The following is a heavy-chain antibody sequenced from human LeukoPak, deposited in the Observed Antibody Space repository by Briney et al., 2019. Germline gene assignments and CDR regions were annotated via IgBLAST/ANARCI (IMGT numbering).Heavy chain of an antibody. Sequence: GGSLRLSCAASGFAFSRYSMNWVRQAPGKGLEWVSSISSSSSYIYYADSVKGRFTISRDNPKNSLYLQMNSLRAEDTAVYYCARDRSLDYWGQGTLVTVSS. CDR1: GFAFSRYS. V-gene: IGHV3-21*01. CDR2: ISSSSSYI. J-gene: IGHJ4*02. CDR3: ARDRSLDY.